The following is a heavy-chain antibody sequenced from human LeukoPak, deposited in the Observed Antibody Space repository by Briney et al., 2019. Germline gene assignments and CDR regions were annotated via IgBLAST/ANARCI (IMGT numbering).Heavy chain of an antibody. CDR1: GYTFTNYY. V-gene: IGHV1-46*01. J-gene: IGHJ4*02. Sequence: GASVKVSCKASGYTFTNYYMQWVRQAPGQGLEWIGIINPSGGSTSYAQKFRGRVSMTRDTSTSTVYMELSSLRSEDTAVYYCARSQGGAFSYGTDYWGQGTLVTVSS. CDR3: ARSQGGAFSYGTDY. CDR2: INPSGGST. D-gene: IGHD5-18*01.